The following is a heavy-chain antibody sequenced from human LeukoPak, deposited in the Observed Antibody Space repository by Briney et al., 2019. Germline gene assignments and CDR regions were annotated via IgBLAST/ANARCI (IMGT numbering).Heavy chain of an antibody. V-gene: IGHV4-59*05. Sequence: SETLSLTCTVSGGSISSYYWSWIRQPAGKGLEWIGSIYYSGNTFYNPSLKSRVTISVDTSKNQFSLNLNSVTAADTAVYYCAREGGNRGSPYFDYWGQGNLVTLSS. CDR3: AREGGNRGSPYFDY. CDR2: IYYSGNT. J-gene: IGHJ4*02. CDR1: GGSISSYY. D-gene: IGHD4-23*01.